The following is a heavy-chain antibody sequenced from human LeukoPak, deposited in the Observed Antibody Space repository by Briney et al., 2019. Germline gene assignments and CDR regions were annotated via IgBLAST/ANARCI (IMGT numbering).Heavy chain of an antibody. CDR1: GGSISSGDYY. V-gene: IGHV4-30-4*01. D-gene: IGHD3-22*01. Sequence: PSETLSLTCTVSGGSISSGDYYWSWIRQPPGKGLEWLGYMYYSGSTYYNPSLKSRATISVDTSKNQFSLKLTSVAASDTAVYYCARPYYYDSRIDPWGQGTLVTVSS. CDR2: MYYSGST. CDR3: ARPYYYDSRIDP. J-gene: IGHJ5*02.